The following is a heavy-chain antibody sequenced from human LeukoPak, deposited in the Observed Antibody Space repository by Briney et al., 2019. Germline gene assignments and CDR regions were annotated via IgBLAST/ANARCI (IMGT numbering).Heavy chain of an antibody. CDR2: ISSSSSYI. V-gene: IGHV3-21*01. Sequence: GGSPRLSCAASGFTFSSYSMNWVRQAPGKGLEWVSSISSSSSYIYYADSVKGRFTISRDNAKNSLYLQMNSLRAEDTAVYYCARPYSSGSDPDYWGQGTLVTVSS. CDR1: GFTFSSYS. J-gene: IGHJ4*02. CDR3: ARPYSSGSDPDY. D-gene: IGHD6-19*01.